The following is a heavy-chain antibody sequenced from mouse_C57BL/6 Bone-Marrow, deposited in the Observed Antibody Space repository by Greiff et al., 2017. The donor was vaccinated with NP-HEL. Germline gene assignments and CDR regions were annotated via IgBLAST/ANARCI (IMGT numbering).Heavy chain of an antibody. CDR1: GYTFTSYW. Sequence: VQLQQPGAELVMPGASVKLSCKASGYTFTSYWMHWVKQRPGPGLEWIGELDPSDSYTNYNQKFKGKSTLTVDKSSSTAYMQLSSLTSEDSAVDYCARYYGDAMDYWGQGTSVTVSS. CDR2: LDPSDSYT. D-gene: IGHD1-1*01. V-gene: IGHV1-69*01. CDR3: ARYYGDAMDY. J-gene: IGHJ4*01.